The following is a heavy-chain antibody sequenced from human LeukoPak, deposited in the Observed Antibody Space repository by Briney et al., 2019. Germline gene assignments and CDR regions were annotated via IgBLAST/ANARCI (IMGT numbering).Heavy chain of an antibody. D-gene: IGHD5-18*01. Sequence: SETLSLACAVYGGSFSGYYWSWIRQPPGKGLEWIGEINHSGSTNYNPSLKSRVTISVDTSKNQFSLKLSSVTAAGTAVYYCARGGAGYSYGLPYYMDVWGKGTTVTVSS. CDR1: GGSFSGYY. J-gene: IGHJ6*03. V-gene: IGHV4-34*01. CDR2: INHSGST. CDR3: ARGGAGYSYGLPYYMDV.